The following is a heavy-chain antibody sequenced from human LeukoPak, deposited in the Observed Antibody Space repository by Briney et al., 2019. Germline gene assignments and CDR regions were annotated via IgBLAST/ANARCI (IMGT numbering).Heavy chain of an antibody. D-gene: IGHD3-22*01. J-gene: IGHJ4*02. CDR3: ARAASSGMTYYYDSSSY. V-gene: IGHV3-21*01. Sequence: GWSLRLSCAASGFTFSSYSMNWVRQAPGKGLEWVSSISSSSSYIYYADSVKGRFTISRDNAKNSLYLQMNGLRAEDTAVYYCARAASSGMTYYYDSSSYWGQGTLVTVSS. CDR1: GFTFSSYS. CDR2: ISSSSSYI.